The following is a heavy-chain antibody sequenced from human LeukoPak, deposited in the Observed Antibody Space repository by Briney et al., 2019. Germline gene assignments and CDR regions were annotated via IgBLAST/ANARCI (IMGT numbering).Heavy chain of an antibody. J-gene: IGHJ4*02. D-gene: IGHD3-22*01. CDR2: ISSSSSTI. CDR3: ARDYYDSSGYYEFDY. V-gene: IGHV3-48*01. Sequence: GGSLRLSCAASGFTFSSYSMNWVRQAPGKGLEWVSYISSSSSTIYYADSVKDRFTISRDNAKNSLYLQMNSLRAEDTAVYYCARDYYDSSGYYEFDYWGQGTLVTVSS. CDR1: GFTFSSYS.